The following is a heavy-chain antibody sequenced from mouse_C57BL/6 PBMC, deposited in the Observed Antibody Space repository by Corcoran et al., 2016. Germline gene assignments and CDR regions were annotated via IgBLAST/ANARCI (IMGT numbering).Heavy chain of an antibody. CDR1: GYAFSGYW. D-gene: IGHD1-1*01. CDR2: IYPGDGDT. J-gene: IGHJ3*01. CDR3: ARDYGSSYVAWFAY. V-gene: IGHV1-80*01. Sequence: QVQLQQSGAELVKPGASVKISCKASGYAFSGYWMNWVKQRPGKGLEWIGQIYPGDGDTNYNGKFKGKATLTADKSSSTAYMQLSSLTSEDSAVYFCARDYGSSYVAWFAYWGQGTLVTVSA.